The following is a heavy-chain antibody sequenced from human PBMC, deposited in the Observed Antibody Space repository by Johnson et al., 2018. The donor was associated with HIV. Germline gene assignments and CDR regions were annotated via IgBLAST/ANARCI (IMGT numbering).Heavy chain of an antibody. Sequence: VQLVESGGGVVQPGRSLRLSCAASGFTFSDYYMSWIRQAPGKGLEWVGRIKSKTDGGTTDYAAPVQGRFTISRDDSKNTLYLQMNSLKTEDTAVYYCTTRPVRNYYDSSGYSQALDIWGQGTMVPVSS. CDR3: TTRPVRNYYDSSGYSQALDI. CDR2: IKSKTDGGTT. CDR1: GFTFSDYY. V-gene: IGHV3-15*01. D-gene: IGHD3-22*01. J-gene: IGHJ3*02.